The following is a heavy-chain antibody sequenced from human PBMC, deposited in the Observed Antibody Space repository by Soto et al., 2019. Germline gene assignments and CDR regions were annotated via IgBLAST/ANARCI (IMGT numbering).Heavy chain of an antibody. V-gene: IGHV3-53*01. CDR3: ARAPAKHPPLGLRYSGSSPNYYYYGMDV. Sequence: GGSLRLSCAASGFTVSSNYMSWLRQAPGKGLEWVSVIYSGGSTYYADSVKGRFTISRDNSKNTLYLQMNSLRAEDTAVYYCARAPAKHPPLGLRYSGSSPNYYYYGMDVWGQGTTVTISS. CDR1: GFTVSSNY. CDR2: IYSGGST. J-gene: IGHJ6*02. D-gene: IGHD6-13*01.